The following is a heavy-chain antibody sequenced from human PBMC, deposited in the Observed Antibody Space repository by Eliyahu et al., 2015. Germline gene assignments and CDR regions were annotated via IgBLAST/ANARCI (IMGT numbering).Heavy chain of an antibody. CDR2: ISPYNGNT. Sequence: QVQLVQSGAEVKXPGASVKXSCKASGYTXTSXGIXXVRQAPGQGLEWMGWISPYNGNTNYTQKLQGRVTMTTDTSTSTAYMELRSLRSDDTAVYYCARDWYYDILTGSVKDYWGQGTLVTVSS. CDR1: GYTXTSXG. D-gene: IGHD3-9*01. J-gene: IGHJ4*02. V-gene: IGHV1-18*01. CDR3: ARDWYYDILTGSVKDY.